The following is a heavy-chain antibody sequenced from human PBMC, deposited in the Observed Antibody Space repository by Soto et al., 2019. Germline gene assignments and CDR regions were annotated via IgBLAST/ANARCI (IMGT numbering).Heavy chain of an antibody. CDR1: GFTFGSKA. J-gene: IGHJ4*02. D-gene: IGHD1-26*01. V-gene: IGHV3-30*03. CDR3: VRDGSGSYYMLDF. Sequence: QVQLVESGGGVVQPGKSLRLSCAASGFTFGSKAMHWVRQAPGKGLEWVAVISPIGTHNYAESVKGRFTISRDKSSNTVHLQMDSLRTEDTAVYFCVRDGSGSYYMLDFWGQGTLVAVSS. CDR2: ISPIGTH.